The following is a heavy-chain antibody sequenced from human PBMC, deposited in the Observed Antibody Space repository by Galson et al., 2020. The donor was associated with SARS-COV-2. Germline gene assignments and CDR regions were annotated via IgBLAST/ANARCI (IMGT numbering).Heavy chain of an antibody. D-gene: IGHD3-3*01. CDR3: TTDHISHYDFWSGYRHRPFDL. CDR2: IKSKTDGGTT. Sequence: GSLRLSCAASGFTFSNAWMSWVRQAPGKGLEWVGRIKSKTDGGTTDYAAPVKGRFTISRDDSKNTLYLQMNSLKTEDTAVYYCTTDHISHYDFWSGYRHRPFDLWGRGTLVTVSS. V-gene: IGHV3-15*01. CDR1: GFTFSNAW. J-gene: IGHJ2*01.